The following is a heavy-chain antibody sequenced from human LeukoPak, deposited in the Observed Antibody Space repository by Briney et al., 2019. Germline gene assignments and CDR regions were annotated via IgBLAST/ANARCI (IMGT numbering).Heavy chain of an antibody. CDR2: IYPGDSDT. CDR1: GYSFTSYW. Sequence: GESLKISCKGSGYSFTSYWIGWVRQMPGKGLEWMGIIYPGDSDTRYSPSFQGQVTISADKSIRTAYLQWSSLKASDTAMYYCARQQGRYYYDSSGYSGYYYYGMDVWGQGTTVTVSS. J-gene: IGHJ6*02. D-gene: IGHD3-22*01. CDR3: ARQQGRYYYDSSGYSGYYYYGMDV. V-gene: IGHV5-51*01.